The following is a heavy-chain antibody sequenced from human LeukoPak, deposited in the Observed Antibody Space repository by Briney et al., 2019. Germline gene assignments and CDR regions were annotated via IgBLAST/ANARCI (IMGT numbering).Heavy chain of an antibody. Sequence: PSETLSLTCTVSGGSIPSYHWTWIRQPPGKGLEWIGYIYNSGSTNYNPSLKSRVTISVDTSKNQFSLKLSSVTAADTAVYYCARRRASGFGELFDYWGQGTLVTVSS. CDR1: GGSIPSYH. V-gene: IGHV4-59*08. CDR2: IYNSGST. CDR3: ARRRASGFGELFDY. D-gene: IGHD3-10*01. J-gene: IGHJ4*02.